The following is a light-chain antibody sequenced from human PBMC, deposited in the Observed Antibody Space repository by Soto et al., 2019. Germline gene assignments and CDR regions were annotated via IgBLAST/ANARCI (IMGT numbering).Light chain of an antibody. V-gene: IGKV3D-15*01. CDR1: QSVSIK. CDR2: GAS. Sequence: EFVLTPSPGTLSLSPGERAPLYCRASQSVSIKLAWYQQKPGQAPRLLISGASGRATGIPARFSGSGSGTEFTLTISSLQSEDFAVYYCQQYHNWPIHFGQGTR. J-gene: IGKJ5*01. CDR3: QQYHNWPIH.